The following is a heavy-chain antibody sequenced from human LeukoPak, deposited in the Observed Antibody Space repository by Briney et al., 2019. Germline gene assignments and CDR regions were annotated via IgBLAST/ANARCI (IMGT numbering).Heavy chain of an antibody. D-gene: IGHD3-10*01. V-gene: IGHV1-18*01. CDR3: ARDGSGTWNDY. J-gene: IGHJ4*02. Sequence: ASVKVSCKASGYTFTTYGISWVRQAPGQGLEWLGWISTYNGNTNYAQKFQGRVTMTTDTSTSTAHMELRSLRSDDTAMYYCARDGSGTWNDYWGQGTLVTVSS. CDR1: GYTFTTYG. CDR2: ISTYNGNT.